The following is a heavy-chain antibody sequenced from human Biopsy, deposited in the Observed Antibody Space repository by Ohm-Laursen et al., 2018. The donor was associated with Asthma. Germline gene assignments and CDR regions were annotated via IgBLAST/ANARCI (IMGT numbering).Heavy chain of an antibody. CDR1: GFSFSDYY. Sequence: GSLRLSCVASGFSFSDYYMTRMRQAPGKGLEWVSSISSSGSTTYPAESVKGRFTISRDNAQKSLFLQMGSLRAEDTAIYYCARVFESSEWGPFYHFGLDVWGQGTTVAVSS. J-gene: IGHJ6*02. V-gene: IGHV3-11*01. D-gene: IGHD6-25*01. CDR2: ISSSGSTT. CDR3: ARVFESSEWGPFYHFGLDV.